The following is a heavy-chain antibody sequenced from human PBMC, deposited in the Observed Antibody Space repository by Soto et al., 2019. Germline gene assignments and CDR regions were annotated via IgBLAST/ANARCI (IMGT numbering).Heavy chain of an antibody. Sequence: ASVKVSCKASGDTFTSYAMHWVRQAPGQRLEWMGWINAGNGNTKYSQKFQGRVTITRDTSASTAYMELSSLRSEDTAVYYCASGIAAAASHDAFDIWGQGTMVTVSS. CDR1: GDTFTSYA. D-gene: IGHD6-13*01. CDR2: INAGNGNT. J-gene: IGHJ3*02. V-gene: IGHV1-3*01. CDR3: ASGIAAAASHDAFDI.